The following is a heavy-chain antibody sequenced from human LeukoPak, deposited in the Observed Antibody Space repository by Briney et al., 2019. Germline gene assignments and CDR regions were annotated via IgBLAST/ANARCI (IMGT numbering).Heavy chain of an antibody. D-gene: IGHD3-9*01. Sequence: GGSLRLSCAASGFTFSSYSMNWVRQAPGKGLEWVSSISSSTSYIYYADSVKGRFTISRDNAKNSLYLQMNSLRAEDTAVYYCARGEGYYDILTGYPSHYWGQGTLVTVSS. V-gene: IGHV3-21*01. J-gene: IGHJ4*02. CDR2: ISSSTSYI. CDR1: GFTFSSYS. CDR3: ARGEGYYDILTGYPSHY.